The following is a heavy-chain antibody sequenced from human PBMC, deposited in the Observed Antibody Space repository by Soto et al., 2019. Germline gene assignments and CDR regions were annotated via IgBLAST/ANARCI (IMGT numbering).Heavy chain of an antibody. Sequence: LSLTCAVSGGSISSSNWWSWVRQPPGKGLEWIGEIYHSGSTNYNPSLKSRVTISVDKSKNQFSLKLSSVTAADTAVYYCARTIVVVPAAKDNWFDPWGQGTLVTVSS. J-gene: IGHJ5*02. CDR3: ARTIVVVPAAKDNWFDP. D-gene: IGHD2-2*01. V-gene: IGHV4-4*02. CDR1: GGSISSSNW. CDR2: IYHSGST.